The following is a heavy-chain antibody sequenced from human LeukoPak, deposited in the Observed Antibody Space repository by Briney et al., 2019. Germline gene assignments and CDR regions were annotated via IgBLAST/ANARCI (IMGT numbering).Heavy chain of an antibody. V-gene: IGHV3-15*01. D-gene: IGHD2-2*01. CDR3: TTGPDIVVVPAAMGYYYGMDV. Sequence: PGGSLRLSCAASGFTFSNAWTSWVRQAPGKGLEWVGRIKSKTDGGTTDYAAPVKGRFTISRDDSKNTLYLQMNSLKTEDTAVYYCTTGPDIVVVPAAMGYYYGMDVWGQGTTVTVSS. J-gene: IGHJ6*02. CDR1: GFTFSNAW. CDR2: IKSKTDGGTT.